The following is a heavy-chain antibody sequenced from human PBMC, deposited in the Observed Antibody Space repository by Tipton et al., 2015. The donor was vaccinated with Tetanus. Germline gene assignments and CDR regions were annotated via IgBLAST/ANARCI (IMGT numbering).Heavy chain of an antibody. D-gene: IGHD6-19*01. CDR2: IYFSGHT. CDR1: GGSINSYY. Sequence: TLSLTCTVSGGSINSYYWSWLRRPLGKALEWIGYIYFSGHTKYSPSLKSRVTMSVDTSMNQVSLNLTSVTAADSAVYFCARHSGWFNFYSGVDVWGQGTMVTVSS. J-gene: IGHJ6*02. CDR3: ARHSGWFNFYSGVDV. V-gene: IGHV4-59*01.